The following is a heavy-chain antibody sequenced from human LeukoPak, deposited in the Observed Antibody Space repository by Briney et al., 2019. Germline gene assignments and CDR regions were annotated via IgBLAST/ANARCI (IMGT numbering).Heavy chain of an antibody. V-gene: IGHV1-3*01. CDR1: GYTFTSYA. J-gene: IGHJ6*03. Sequence: ASVKVSCKASGYTFTSYAMHWVRQAPGQRLEWMGWINAGNGNTKYSQKFQGRVTITRDTSASTAYMELSSLRSEDTAVYYCARGVGYCSSTSCRRLAYYMDVWGKGTTVTVSS. D-gene: IGHD2-2*01. CDR2: INAGNGNT. CDR3: ARGVGYCSSTSCRRLAYYMDV.